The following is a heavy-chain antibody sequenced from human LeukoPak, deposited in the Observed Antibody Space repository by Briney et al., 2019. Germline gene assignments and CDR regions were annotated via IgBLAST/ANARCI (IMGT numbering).Heavy chain of an antibody. CDR2: ISNDVNSK. CDR1: GFTFSTYG. J-gene: IGHJ5*02. V-gene: IGHV3-30*03. CDR3: AGKVYGSAGSYYNNWLDP. D-gene: IGHD3-10*01. Sequence: GGSLRPSCAASGFTFSTYGMHWVRQAPGKGLEWVAVISNDVNSKFYSDSVKGRFTISRDNSKNTVYLQMNSLKTEDTAVYYSAGKVYGSAGSYYNNWLDPWGQGTLVTVSS.